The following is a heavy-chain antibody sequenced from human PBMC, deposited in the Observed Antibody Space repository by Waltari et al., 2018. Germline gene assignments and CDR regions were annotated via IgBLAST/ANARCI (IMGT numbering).Heavy chain of an antibody. CDR1: GGTFSSYA. CDR3: AREAAAGSTYYYYGMDV. CDR2: IIPIFGTG. J-gene: IGHJ6*02. V-gene: IGHV1-69*01. D-gene: IGHD6-13*01. Sequence: QVQLVQSGAEVKKPGSSVKVSCKASGGTFSSYAISWVRQAPGQGLAWMGGIIPIFGTGKYAQKFQGRVTITADESTSTAYMELSSLRSEDTAVYYCAREAAAGSTYYYYGMDVWGQGTTVTVSS.